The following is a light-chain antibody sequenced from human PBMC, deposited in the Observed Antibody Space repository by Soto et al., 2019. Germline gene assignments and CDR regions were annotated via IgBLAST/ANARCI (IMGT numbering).Light chain of an antibody. CDR1: QSVSSY. V-gene: IGKV3D-15*01. CDR2: GAF. Sequence: EIVMTQSPATLSVSPGERATLSCRASQSVSSYLAWYQQKPGQAPRILIYGAFTRATGIPDRFSGSGSGTDFTLTISRLEPEDFAVYYCQQHETLITFGQGTRLEIK. CDR3: QQHETLIT. J-gene: IGKJ5*01.